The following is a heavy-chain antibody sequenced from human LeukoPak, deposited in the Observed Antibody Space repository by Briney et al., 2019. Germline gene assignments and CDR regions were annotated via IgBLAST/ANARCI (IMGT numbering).Heavy chain of an antibody. J-gene: IGHJ5*01. V-gene: IGHV1-18*01. CDR1: GYSFSRYG. Sequence: ASVNVSLMASGYSFSRYGISWVRQAPGQGLEWMGWISTYNGNTNYAQKFQGRVTMTTDTSTNTAYMGLRSLISDDTAVYYCARDLEYYDSSGSGWFGSWGQGTLVTVSS. D-gene: IGHD3-22*01. CDR2: ISTYNGNT. CDR3: ARDLEYYDSSGSGWFGS.